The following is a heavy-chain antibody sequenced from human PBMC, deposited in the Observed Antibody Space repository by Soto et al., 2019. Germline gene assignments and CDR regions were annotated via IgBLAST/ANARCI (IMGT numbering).Heavy chain of an antibody. Sequence: GGSLRLSCAASGFTFSSYSMNWVRQAPGKGLEWVSSISSSSSYIYYADSVKGRFTISRDNAKNSLYLQMNSLRAEDTAVYYCARDSQQLAPYFDYWGQGTLVTVSS. D-gene: IGHD6-13*01. J-gene: IGHJ4*02. V-gene: IGHV3-21*01. CDR3: ARDSQQLAPYFDY. CDR2: ISSSSSYI. CDR1: GFTFSSYS.